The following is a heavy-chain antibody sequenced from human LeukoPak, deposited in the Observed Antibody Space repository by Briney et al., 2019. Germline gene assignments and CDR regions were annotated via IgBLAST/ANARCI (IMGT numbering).Heavy chain of an antibody. V-gene: IGHV3-30*01. CDR3: ARDQYYYDSSGYSSAYFDY. J-gene: IGHJ4*02. CDR1: GFTFSSYA. Sequence: GRSLRLSCAASGFTFSSYAMHWVHQAPGKGLEWVAVISYDGSNKYYADSVKGRFTISRDNSKNTLYLQMNSLRAEDTAVYYCARDQYYYDSSGYSSAYFDYWGQGTLVTVSS. D-gene: IGHD3-22*01. CDR2: ISYDGSNK.